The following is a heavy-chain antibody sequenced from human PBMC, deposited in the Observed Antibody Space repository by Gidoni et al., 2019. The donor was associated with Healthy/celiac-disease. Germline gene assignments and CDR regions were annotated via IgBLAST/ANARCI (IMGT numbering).Heavy chain of an antibody. J-gene: IGHJ3*02. D-gene: IGHD6-19*01. CDR3: ARGQYSGGLDAFDI. V-gene: IGHV4-59*01. CDR2: IYYSGST. CDR1: GGSISSYY. Sequence: QVQLQESGPGLVKPSETLSLTCTASGGSISSYYWSWIRQPPGKGLEWIGYIYYSGSTNYNPSLKSRVTISVDTSKNQFSLKLSSVTAADTAVYYCARGQYSGGLDAFDIWGQGTMVTVSS.